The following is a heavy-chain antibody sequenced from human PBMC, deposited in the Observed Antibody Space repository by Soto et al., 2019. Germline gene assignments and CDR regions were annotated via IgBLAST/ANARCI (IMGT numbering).Heavy chain of an antibody. J-gene: IGHJ4*02. V-gene: IGHV3-23*01. CDR3: AKVGWFGESSIGYFDY. CDR2: ISGSGGST. Sequence: GGSLRLSCAASGFTFSSYAMSWVRQAPGKGLEWVSAISGSGGSTYYADSVKGRFTISRDNSKNTLYLQMNSLRAEDTAVYYCAKVGWFGESSIGYFDYWGQGTLVTVSS. CDR1: GFTFSSYA. D-gene: IGHD3-10*01.